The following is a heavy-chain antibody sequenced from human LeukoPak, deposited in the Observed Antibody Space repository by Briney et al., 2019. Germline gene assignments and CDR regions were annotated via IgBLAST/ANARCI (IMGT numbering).Heavy chain of an antibody. CDR2: IKEDGSLK. J-gene: IGHJ4*02. V-gene: IGHV3-7*01. Sequence: GGSLRLSCAASGFGFSNFWMSWVRQAPGKGPEWVANIKEDGSLKNYVDSVEGRFTVSRDNAKNTLYLQMNSLRLEDTAVYYCVRDWAPASMQAAPFDWWGQGTLVTVSS. CDR3: VRDWAPASMQAAPFDW. CDR1: GFGFSNFW. D-gene: IGHD2/OR15-2a*01.